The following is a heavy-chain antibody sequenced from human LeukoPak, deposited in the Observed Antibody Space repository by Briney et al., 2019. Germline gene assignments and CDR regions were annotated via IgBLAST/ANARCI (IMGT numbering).Heavy chain of an antibody. D-gene: IGHD2-2*01. CDR2: MNANNGAT. J-gene: IGHJ4*02. CDR1: GYTFSDYY. Sequence: ASVKVCCKTSGYTFSDYYIHWVRQAPGQGLEWMAWMNANNGATDSSQRFQGRVTVTRDTSITTAYMKLHSLRSDDTAVYYCARAAASSHFDHWGQGTLVTVSS. V-gene: IGHV1-2*02. CDR3: ARAAASSHFDH.